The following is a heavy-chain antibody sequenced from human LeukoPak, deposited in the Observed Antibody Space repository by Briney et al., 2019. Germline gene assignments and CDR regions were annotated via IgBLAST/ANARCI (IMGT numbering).Heavy chain of an antibody. CDR1: GGTFSSYA. V-gene: IGHV1-69*05. CDR2: SIPIFGTA. D-gene: IGHD5-18*01. CDR3: ARSLGGYSYGRPHYYYYYMDV. J-gene: IGHJ6*03. Sequence: GSSVKVSCKASGGTFSSYAISWVRQAPGQGLEWMGGSIPIFGTANYAQKFQGRVTITTDESTSTAYMELSSLRSEDTAVYYCARSLGGYSYGRPHYYYYYMDVWGKGTTVTVSS.